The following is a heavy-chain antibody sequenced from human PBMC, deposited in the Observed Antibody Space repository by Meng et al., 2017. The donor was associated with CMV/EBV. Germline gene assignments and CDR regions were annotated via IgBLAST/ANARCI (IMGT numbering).Heavy chain of an antibody. CDR1: GFIFSDYY. CDR3: ARGVGNIVVVPAATYGMDV. D-gene: IGHD2-2*01. CDR2: ISSCGSTI. V-gene: IGHV3-11*01. Sequence: GESLKISCAASGFIFSDYYMNWIRQAPGKGLEWVSYISSCGSTIFYADSVKGRFTISRDNGKNSLSLQMNSLRAEDTAEHYCARGVGNIVVVPAATYGMDVWGQGTTVTVSS. J-gene: IGHJ6*02.